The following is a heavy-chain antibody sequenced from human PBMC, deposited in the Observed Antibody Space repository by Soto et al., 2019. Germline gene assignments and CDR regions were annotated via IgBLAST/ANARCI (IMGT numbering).Heavy chain of an antibody. V-gene: IGHV4-30-4*01. CDR1: GGSISSGDYY. Sequence: PSETLSLTCTVSGGSISSGDYYWSWIRQPPGKGLEWIGEINHSGSTNYNPSLKSRVTISVDTSKNQFSLKLSSVTAADTAVYYCARVSGIYYYGMDVWGQGPSVT. J-gene: IGHJ6*02. D-gene: IGHD3-10*01. CDR2: INHSGST. CDR3: ARVSGIYYYGMDV.